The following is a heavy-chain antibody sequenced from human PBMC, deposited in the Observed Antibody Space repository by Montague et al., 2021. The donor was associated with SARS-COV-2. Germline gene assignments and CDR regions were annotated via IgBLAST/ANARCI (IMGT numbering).Heavy chain of an antibody. D-gene: IGHD6-13*01. CDR3: ARTPIAAAGIGHSYYYGMDV. Sequence: PALVKPTQTLTPTCTFSGFSLSTSGMCVSWIRQPPGKALEWLALIDWDDDKYYSTSLKTRLTISKDNSKNQVVLTMTNMDPVDTATYYCARTPIAAAGIGHSYYYGMDVWGQGTTVTVSS. J-gene: IGHJ6*02. CDR1: GFSLSTSGMC. CDR2: IDWDDDK. V-gene: IGHV2-70*01.